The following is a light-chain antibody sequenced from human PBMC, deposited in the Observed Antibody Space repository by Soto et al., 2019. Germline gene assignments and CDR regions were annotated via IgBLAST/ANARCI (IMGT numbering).Light chain of an antibody. J-gene: IGLJ2*01. V-gene: IGLV1-44*01. CDR1: ASNIGSFT. CDR2: TND. Sequence: QPVLTQPPSMSGTPGQRVTISCSGSASNIGSFTVTWYQQLPGTAPKLLIYTNDQRPSGVPARFSGSKSGASASLAISGLQSEDEAEYYCAVWDDSLRGPVFGGGTKLTVL. CDR3: AVWDDSLRGPV.